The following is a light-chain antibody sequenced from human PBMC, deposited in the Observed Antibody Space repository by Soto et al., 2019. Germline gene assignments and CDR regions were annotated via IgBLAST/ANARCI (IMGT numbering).Light chain of an antibody. CDR1: QSISSY. V-gene: IGKV1-39*01. J-gene: IGKJ5*01. Sequence: DIQITPSPSSPSASVRDRVTNPCRASQSISSYLNWYQQKPGKAPKLLIYAASSLQSGVPSRFSGSGSGTDFTLTISSLQPEDFATYYCQQSYSTPRITFGQGTRLEIK. CDR3: QQSYSTPRIT. CDR2: AAS.